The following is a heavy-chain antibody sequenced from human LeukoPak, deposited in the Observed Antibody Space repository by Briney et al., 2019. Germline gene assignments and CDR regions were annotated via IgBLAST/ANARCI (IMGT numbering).Heavy chain of an antibody. V-gene: IGHV1-8*01. Sequence: ASVKVSCKASGYTFSSYDINWVRQATGQGLEWMGWMNPNSGNTGYVQKFQGRVIMTRDTSISTAYMELSSLTSEDTAVYYCARDNSVEDTAWWFDPWGQGTLVTVSS. D-gene: IGHD4-23*01. CDR2: MNPNSGNT. J-gene: IGHJ5*02. CDR1: GYTFSSYD. CDR3: ARDNSVEDTAWWFDP.